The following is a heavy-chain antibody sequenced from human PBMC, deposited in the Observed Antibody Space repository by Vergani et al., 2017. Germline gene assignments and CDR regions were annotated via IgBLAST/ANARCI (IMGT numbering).Heavy chain of an antibody. Sequence: QVQLVQSGAEVKQPGSSVKVSCKASGGTFSSYTISWVRQAPGQGLEWMGRIIPILGIANYAQKFQGRVTITADKSTSTAYMELSSLRSEDTAVYYCSSGGLRDFYFDYWGQGTLVTVSS. CDR1: GGTFSSYT. CDR3: SSGGLRDFYFDY. V-gene: IGHV1-69*02. J-gene: IGHJ4*02. D-gene: IGHD3-16*01. CDR2: IIPILGIA.